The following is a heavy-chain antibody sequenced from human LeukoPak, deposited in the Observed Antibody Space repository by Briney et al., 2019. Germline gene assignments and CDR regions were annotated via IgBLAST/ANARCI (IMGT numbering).Heavy chain of an antibody. D-gene: IGHD5-12*01. CDR2: INTSGNT. CDR3: ARDRLGFRVDV. CDR1: GDSTSNYY. Sequence: SETLSLTCIVSGDSTSNYYSCWIRQSAGKGLEWIGRINTSGNTNYNPSLKSRVTMSLDTSKNQLSLNLSSVTVADTAVYYCARDRLGFRVDVWGKGTTVTVSS. V-gene: IGHV4-4*07. J-gene: IGHJ6*04.